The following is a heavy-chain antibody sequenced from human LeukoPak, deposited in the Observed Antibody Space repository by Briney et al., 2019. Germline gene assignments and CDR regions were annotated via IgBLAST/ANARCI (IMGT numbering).Heavy chain of an antibody. D-gene: IGHD2-15*01. Sequence: SETLSLTCAVYGRSFSRFYWRWTRHPRGEGREWIGEINHRGSTNYNPSLRSRVIISVETYKQQHALKLSSVPAADTAVYYCARDQNTADIVVVVDATRFHPWGQGALVTLSS. CDR2: INHRGST. CDR1: GRSFSRFY. J-gene: IGHJ5*02. V-gene: IGHV4-34*01. CDR3: ARDQNTADIVVVVDATRFHP.